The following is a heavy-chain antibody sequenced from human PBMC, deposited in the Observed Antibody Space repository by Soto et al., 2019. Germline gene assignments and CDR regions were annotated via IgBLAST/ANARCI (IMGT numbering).Heavy chain of an antibody. Sequence: QVQVQESGPGLVKASETLSLTCSVSGGSISSYYWSWIRQPPGKGLEWIGYIYYSGCTNYNPSLKSRVTISVDTSKNQSSLKLSSVTAAYTAVYYCARCYGGNFDYWGQGTLVTVSS. CDR1: GGSISSYY. CDR2: IYYSGCT. J-gene: IGHJ4*02. V-gene: IGHV4-59*01. D-gene: IGHD3-16*01. CDR3: ARCYGGNFDY.